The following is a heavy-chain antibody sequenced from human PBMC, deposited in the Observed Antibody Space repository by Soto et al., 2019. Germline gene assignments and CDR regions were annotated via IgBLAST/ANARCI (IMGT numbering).Heavy chain of an antibody. Sequence: GGSLRLSCAATGLTFNTYNMNWVRQAPGKGLEWVSSISSSSAYIYYADSVKGRFTISRDNAKNLLFLRMNSLRAEDTAVYYCARDGGSGLSWFDPWGQGTQVTVSS. CDR1: GLTFNTYN. CDR3: ARDGGSGLSWFDP. J-gene: IGHJ5*02. CDR2: ISSSSAYI. D-gene: IGHD6-19*01. V-gene: IGHV3-21*01.